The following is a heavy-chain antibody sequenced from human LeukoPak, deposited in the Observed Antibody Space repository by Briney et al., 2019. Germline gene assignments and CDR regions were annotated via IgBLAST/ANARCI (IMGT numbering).Heavy chain of an antibody. CDR3: ARAPRYCSGGSCYYFDY. J-gene: IGHJ4*02. CDR2: ISYDGSNK. CDR1: GFTFSSYA. V-gene: IGHV3-30*04. D-gene: IGHD2-15*01. Sequence: GSLRLSCAASGFTFSSYAMHWVRQAPGKGLEWVAVISYDGSNKYYADSVKGRFTISRDNSKNTLYLQMNSLRAEDTAVYYCARAPRYCSGGSCYYFDYWGQGTLVTVSS.